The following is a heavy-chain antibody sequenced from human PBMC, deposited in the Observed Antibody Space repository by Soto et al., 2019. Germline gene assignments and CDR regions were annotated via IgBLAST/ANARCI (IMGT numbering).Heavy chain of an antibody. Sequence: EVQLLESGGGLVQPGGSLRLSCAASGFTFSSYAMSWVRQAPGKGLEWVSAISGSGGTTYYAGSVKGRFTFSRDNSKNTLYLQMNGLRAEDTAVYYCAKTANGWFSAFDIWGQGTMVTVSS. CDR1: GFTFSSYA. V-gene: IGHV3-23*01. CDR3: AKTANGWFSAFDI. D-gene: IGHD6-19*01. CDR2: ISGSGGTT. J-gene: IGHJ3*02.